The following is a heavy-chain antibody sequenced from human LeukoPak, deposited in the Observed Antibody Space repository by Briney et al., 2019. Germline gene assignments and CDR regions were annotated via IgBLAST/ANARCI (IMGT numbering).Heavy chain of an antibody. CDR2: IYYSGST. J-gene: IGHJ4*02. CDR1: GGSISSFSYY. CDR3: ASQIGGYNGDY. D-gene: IGHD5-24*01. V-gene: IGHV4-39*01. Sequence: SETLSLTCTVSGGSISSFSYYWRWIRQPPGKGLEWIGSIYYSGSTYYNPSLKSRVTISVDTSKNQFSLKLSSVTAADTAVYYCASQIGGYNGDYWGQGTLVTVSS.